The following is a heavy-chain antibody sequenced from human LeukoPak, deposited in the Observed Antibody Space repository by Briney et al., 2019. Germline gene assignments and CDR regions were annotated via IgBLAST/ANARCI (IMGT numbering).Heavy chain of an antibody. Sequence: GGSLRLSCAASGFTFSDYWMHWVRQAPGKGLVWVSRIDTDGSSATYADCVKGRFTISRDNAKNTVYLQMNSLRVEDTGVYYCASALTTVTPHFHYWGQGTLVTVSS. CDR1: GFTFSDYW. CDR3: ASALTTVTPHFHY. CDR2: IDTDGSSA. V-gene: IGHV3-74*01. D-gene: IGHD4-17*01. J-gene: IGHJ4*02.